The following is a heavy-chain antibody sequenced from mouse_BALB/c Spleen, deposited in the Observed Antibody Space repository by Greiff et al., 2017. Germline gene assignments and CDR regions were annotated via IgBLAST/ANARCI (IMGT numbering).Heavy chain of an antibody. V-gene: IGHV2-6-7*01. CDR2: IWGDGST. D-gene: IGHD1-1*01. CDR3: ARDYYGSSNAMDY. Sequence: QVQLKESGPGLVAPSQSLSITCTVSGFSLTGYGVNWVRQPPGKGLEWLGMIWGDGSTDYNSALKSRLSISKDNSKSQVFLKMNSLQTDDTARYYCARDYYGSSNAMDYWGQGTSVTVSS. J-gene: IGHJ4*01. CDR1: GFSLTGYG.